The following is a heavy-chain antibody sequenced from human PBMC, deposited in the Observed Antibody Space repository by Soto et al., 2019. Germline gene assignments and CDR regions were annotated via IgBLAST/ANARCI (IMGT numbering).Heavy chain of an antibody. J-gene: IGHJ4*02. V-gene: IGHV4-31*03. Sequence: SETLSLTCTVSGGSISSGGYSWSWIRQRPGKGLEWIGYIYYSGSTYYNPSLKSRVTISVDTSKNQFSLKLSSVTAADTAVYYCARRYGGNFDYWGQGTLVTVSS. CDR3: ARRYGGNFDY. CDR1: GGSISSGGYS. D-gene: IGHD2-15*01. CDR2: IYYSGST.